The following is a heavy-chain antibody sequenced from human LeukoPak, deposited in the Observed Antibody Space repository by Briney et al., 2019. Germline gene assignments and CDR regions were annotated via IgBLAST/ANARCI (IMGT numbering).Heavy chain of an antibody. D-gene: IGHD3-10*01. CDR3: ARGDDSGTPVPYYFDY. V-gene: IGHV5-51*01. CDR1: GYSFTSYL. CDR2: IYPGDSDT. J-gene: IGHJ4*02. Sequence: PGESLKISCKGSGYSFTSYLIGWVRQMPGKGLEWMGIIYPGDSDTRYSPSFQGQVTISADKSISTAYLQWSSLKTSDTAMYYCARGDDSGTPVPYYFDYWGQGTLVTVSS.